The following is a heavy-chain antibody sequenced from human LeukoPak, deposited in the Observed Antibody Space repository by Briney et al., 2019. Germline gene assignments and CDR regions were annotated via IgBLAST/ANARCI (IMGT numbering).Heavy chain of an antibody. CDR1: GFTFSSYG. J-gene: IGHJ4*02. Sequence: ERSLRLSCAASGFTFSSYGMHWVRQAPGKGLEWVAVISYDGSNIYYADSVKGRFTISRDNSKNTLYLQVNSLRAEDTAVYYCARDYSSGYYRTFDYWGQGTLVTVSS. D-gene: IGHD3-22*01. V-gene: IGHV3-30*03. CDR3: ARDYSSGYYRTFDY. CDR2: ISYDGSNI.